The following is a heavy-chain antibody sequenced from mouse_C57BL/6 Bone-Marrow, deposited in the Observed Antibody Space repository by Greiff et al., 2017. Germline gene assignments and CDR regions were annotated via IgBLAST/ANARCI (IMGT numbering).Heavy chain of an antibody. D-gene: IGHD1-1*01. J-gene: IGHJ1*03. CDR2: ISNLAYSI. V-gene: IGHV5-15*01. CDR3: ARRNYYGSSPIWYFDV. Sequence: EVMVVESGGGLLQPGGSLKLSCAASGFTFSDYGMAWVRQAPRKGPEWVAFISNLAYSISYADTVTGRFTISREIAKNTLYLEMSSRRSEYTAMYYCARRNYYGSSPIWYFDVWGTGTTVTVSS. CDR1: GFTFSDYG.